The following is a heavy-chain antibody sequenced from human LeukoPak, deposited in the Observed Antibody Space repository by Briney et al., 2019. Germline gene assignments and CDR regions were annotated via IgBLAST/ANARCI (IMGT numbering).Heavy chain of an antibody. Sequence: GGSLRLSCTVSGFTVSSNSMSWVRQAPGKGLEWVSFIYSDNTHYSDSVKGRFTISRDNSKNTLYLQMNSLRAEDTAVYYCANHPPTYYYDSSGYYRPGEADVWGKGTTVTVSS. CDR3: ANHPPTYYYDSSGYYRPGEADV. D-gene: IGHD3-22*01. CDR2: IYSDNT. V-gene: IGHV3-53*01. CDR1: GFTVSSNS. J-gene: IGHJ6*04.